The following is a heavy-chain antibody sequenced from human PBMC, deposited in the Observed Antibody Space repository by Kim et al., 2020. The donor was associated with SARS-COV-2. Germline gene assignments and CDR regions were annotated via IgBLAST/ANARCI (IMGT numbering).Heavy chain of an antibody. J-gene: IGHJ4*02. V-gene: IGHV4-59*01. Sequence: SLKSRVTISVDTSKNQFSLKLSSVTAADTAVYYCARDGDYYDSSGYSFDYWGQGTLVTVSS. D-gene: IGHD3-22*01. CDR3: ARDGDYYDSSGYSFDY.